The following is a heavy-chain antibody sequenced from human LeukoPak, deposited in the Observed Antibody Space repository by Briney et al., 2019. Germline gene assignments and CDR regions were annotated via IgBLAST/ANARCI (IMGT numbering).Heavy chain of an antibody. V-gene: IGHV4-59*01. J-gene: IGHJ6*02. CDR3: ARFQSSSSWDYYYGLDV. CDR2: IYNSGST. D-gene: IGHD2-2*01. CDR1: GGSIYSYY. Sequence: SETLSLTCTVSGGSIYSYYWSWIRQPPGKGLEGIGYIYNSGSTNYNPSLKSRVTISVDTSKNQVSLKLSSVTAADTAVYYCARFQSSSSWDYYYGLDVWGQGTTVTVSS.